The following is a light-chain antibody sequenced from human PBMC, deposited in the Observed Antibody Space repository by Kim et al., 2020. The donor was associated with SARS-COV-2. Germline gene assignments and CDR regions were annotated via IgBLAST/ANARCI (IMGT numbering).Light chain of an antibody. CDR1: KLGDKY. CDR3: QAWDSSTPYVV. Sequence: SYELTQPPSVSVSPGQTASITCSGDKLGDKYACWYQQKPGQSPVLVIYQDSKRPSGIPERFSGSNSGNTATLTISGTQAMDEADYYCQAWDSSTPYVVCG. CDR2: QDS. V-gene: IGLV3-1*01. J-gene: IGLJ2*01.